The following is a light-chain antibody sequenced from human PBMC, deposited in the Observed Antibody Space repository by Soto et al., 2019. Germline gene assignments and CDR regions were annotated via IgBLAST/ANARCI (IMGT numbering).Light chain of an antibody. J-gene: IGKJ1*01. Sequence: DIQMTQSPSSLSSSLGDRFTITCRASQGIRNDLGWYQQKPGKAPKRLIYAASSLQSGVPSRFSGSGSGTEFTLTISSLQPDDFATYYCQHYNSYSEAFGQGTKVDIK. CDR3: QHYNSYSEA. V-gene: IGKV1-17*01. CDR2: AAS. CDR1: QGIRND.